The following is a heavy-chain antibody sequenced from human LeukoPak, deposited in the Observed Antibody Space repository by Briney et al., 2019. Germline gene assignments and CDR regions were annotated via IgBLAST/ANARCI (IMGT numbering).Heavy chain of an antibody. V-gene: IGHV1-2*02. D-gene: IGHD3-22*01. CDR2: INPNSGGT. J-gene: IGHJ4*02. Sequence: ASVKVSCKASGYTFTGYYMHWVRQAPGQGLEWMGWINPNSGGTNYAQKLQGRVTMTRDTSISTAYMELSRLRSDDTAVYYCARPYYYDSSGYYGPDYSPYYFDYWGQGTLVTVSS. CDR3: ARPYYYDSSGYYGPDYSPYYFDY. CDR1: GYTFTGYY.